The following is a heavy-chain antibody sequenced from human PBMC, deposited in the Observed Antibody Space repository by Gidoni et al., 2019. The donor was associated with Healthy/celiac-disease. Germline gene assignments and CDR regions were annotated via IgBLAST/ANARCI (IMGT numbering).Heavy chain of an antibody. J-gene: IGHJ4*02. CDR1: GFTFSSYG. Sequence: QVQLVESGGGVVQPGRSLRLSCAAPGFTFSSYGMHWVLQAPGKGLEWVAVISYDGSNKYYADSVKGRFTISRDNSKNTLYLQMNSLRAEDTAVYYCAKTAGWLSEDSSGWYFDYWGQGTLVTVSS. V-gene: IGHV3-30*18. CDR2: ISYDGSNK. CDR3: AKTAGWLSEDSSGWYFDY. D-gene: IGHD6-19*01.